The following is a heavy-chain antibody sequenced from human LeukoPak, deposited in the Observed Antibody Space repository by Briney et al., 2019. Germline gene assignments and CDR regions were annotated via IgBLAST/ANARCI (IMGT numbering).Heavy chain of an antibody. Sequence: SETLSLTCTVSGGSISGYYWSWIRQPPGKGLEWIGYIYYSGGTNYNPSLKSRVTISVDTSKNQFSLKLSSVTAADTAVYYCARLGFSNSGSYLAPSDYWGQGTWSPSPQ. CDR3: ARLGFSNSGSYLAPSDY. J-gene: IGHJ4*02. D-gene: IGHD1-26*01. CDR1: GGSISGYY. V-gene: IGHV4-59*08. CDR2: IYYSGGT.